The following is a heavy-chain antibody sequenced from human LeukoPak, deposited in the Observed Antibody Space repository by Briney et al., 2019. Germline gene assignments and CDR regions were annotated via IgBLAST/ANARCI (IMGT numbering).Heavy chain of an antibody. CDR1: GYTFTSYD. CDR2: MNPNSGNT. J-gene: IGHJ4*02. Sequence: EASVKVSCEASGYTFTSYDINWVRQATGQGLEWMGWMNPNSGNTGYAQKFQGRVTMTRNTSISTAYMELSSLRSEDTAVYYCARERVTTSYYFDYWGQGTLVTVSS. V-gene: IGHV1-8*01. CDR3: ARERVTTSYYFDY. D-gene: IGHD4-17*01.